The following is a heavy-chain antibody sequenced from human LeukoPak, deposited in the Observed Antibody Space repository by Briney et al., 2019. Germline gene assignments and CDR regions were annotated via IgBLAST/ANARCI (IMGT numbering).Heavy chain of an antibody. Sequence: GGSLRLSCAASGFTFSSYAMHWVRQAPGKGLEWVAVISYDGSNKYYADSVKGRFTISRDNAKNSLYLQMNSLRAEDTAVYYCARDHCSSTSCYRGGFDYWGQGTLVTVSS. CDR1: GFTFSSYA. CDR2: ISYDGSNK. CDR3: ARDHCSSTSCYRGGFDY. V-gene: IGHV3-30-3*01. D-gene: IGHD2-2*01. J-gene: IGHJ4*02.